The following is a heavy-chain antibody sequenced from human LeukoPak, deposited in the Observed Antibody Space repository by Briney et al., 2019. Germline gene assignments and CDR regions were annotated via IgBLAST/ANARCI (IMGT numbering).Heavy chain of an antibody. CDR2: ISSSSSYI. J-gene: IGHJ4*02. V-gene: IGHV3-21*01. D-gene: IGHD1-1*01. CDR3: AREKVMGTTGFDY. CDR1: GFTFSSYS. Sequence: GGSLRLSCAASGFTFSSYSTNWVRQAPGKGLEWVSSISSSSSYIYYADSVKGRFTISRDNAKNSLCLQMNSLRAEDTAVYYCAREKVMGTTGFDYWGQGTLVTVSS.